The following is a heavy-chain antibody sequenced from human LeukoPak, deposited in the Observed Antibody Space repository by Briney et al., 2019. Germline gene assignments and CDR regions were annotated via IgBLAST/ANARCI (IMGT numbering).Heavy chain of an antibody. CDR3: ARRRITIFGVVDKTDPDAFDI. V-gene: IGHV1-46*01. CDR2: INPSGGST. J-gene: IGHJ3*02. Sequence: ASVKVSCKASGYTFTSYYMHWVRQAPGQGLEWMGIINPSGGSTSYAQKFQGRVTITADESTSTAYMELSSLRSEDTAVYYCARRRITIFGVVDKTDPDAFDIWGQGTMVTVSS. D-gene: IGHD3-3*01. CDR1: GYTFTSYY.